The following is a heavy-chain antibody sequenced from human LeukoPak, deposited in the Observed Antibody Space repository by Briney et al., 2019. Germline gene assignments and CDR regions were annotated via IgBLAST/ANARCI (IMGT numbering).Heavy chain of an antibody. CDR1: GFTFSSYS. CDR2: ISSSSSYI. D-gene: IGHD3-10*01. CDR3: AKDPGVRGVIIGWFDP. Sequence: GGSLRLSCAASGFTFSSYSMNWVRQAPGKGLEWVSSISSSSSYIYYADSVKGRFTISRDNAKNSLYLQMNSLRAEDTAVYYCAKDPGVRGVIIGWFDPWGQGTLVTVSS. V-gene: IGHV3-21*01. J-gene: IGHJ5*02.